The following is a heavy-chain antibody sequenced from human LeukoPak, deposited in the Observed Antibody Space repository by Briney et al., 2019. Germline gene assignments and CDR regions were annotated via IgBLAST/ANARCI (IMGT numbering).Heavy chain of an antibody. D-gene: IGHD3-10*01. CDR2: IYYSGST. CDR3: ARVLWFGEINWFDP. J-gene: IGHJ5*02. CDR1: GGSLSSYY. V-gene: IGHV4-59*01. Sequence: SETLSLTCTVSGGSLSSYYWSWIRQPPGKGLEWIGYIYYSGSTNYNPSLKSRVTISVDTSKNQFSLKLSSVTAADTAVYYCARVLWFGEINWFDPWGQGTLVTVSS.